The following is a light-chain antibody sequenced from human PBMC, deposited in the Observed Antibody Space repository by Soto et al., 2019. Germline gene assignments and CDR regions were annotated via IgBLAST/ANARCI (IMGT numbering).Light chain of an antibody. CDR3: QLYGSSPLYS. Sequence: EIVLTQSPGTLSLSPGEIATLSCWTSQTVSNTYLAWYQQKRGQAPRLLIYGTSNRATGIPDRFSGSGSGTDFTLTISRLEPEDFAVYHCQLYGSSPLYSFAQGAELEIK. CDR2: GTS. J-gene: IGKJ2*01. V-gene: IGKV3-20*01. CDR1: QTVSNTY.